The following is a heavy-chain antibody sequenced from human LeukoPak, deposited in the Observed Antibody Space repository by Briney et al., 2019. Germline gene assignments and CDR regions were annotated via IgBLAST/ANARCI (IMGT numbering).Heavy chain of an antibody. CDR1: GYTFTGYW. CDR2: ISPSGGST. CDR3: VRPQGWLQYDAFDI. D-gene: IGHD5-24*01. Sequence: AASVKLSCKAFGYTFTGYWMHWVRQAPGQGPEWMGVISPSGGSTSYAQRFQGRVTMTRDMSTSTVYMELSSLRSEDTAVYYCVRPQGWLQYDAFDIWGQGTMVTVSS. V-gene: IGHV1-46*01. J-gene: IGHJ3*02.